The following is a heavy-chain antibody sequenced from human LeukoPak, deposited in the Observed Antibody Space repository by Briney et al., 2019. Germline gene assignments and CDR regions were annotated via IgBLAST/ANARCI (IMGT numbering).Heavy chain of an antibody. CDR1: GGSFSGYY. Sequence: SETLSLTCAVYGGSFSGYYWSWIRQPPGKGLEWIGEINHSGSINYTPSLKSRVTISVDTSKNQFSLKLSSVTAAGTAVYYCARGKNYDFWSGSNVMADYYYYMDVWGKGTTVTVSS. CDR2: INHSGSI. CDR3: ARGKNYDFWSGSNVMADYYYYMDV. D-gene: IGHD3-3*01. J-gene: IGHJ6*03. V-gene: IGHV4-34*01.